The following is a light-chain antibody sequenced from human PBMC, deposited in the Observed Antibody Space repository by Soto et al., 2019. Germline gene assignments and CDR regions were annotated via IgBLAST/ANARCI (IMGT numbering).Light chain of an antibody. CDR3: QQYGSSGT. Sequence: EIVLTQSPCTLSLSPGAMATLSCRASQNVSRNFLAWYQQRPGQAPRLLIYGASNRATGIPDRFSGSGSGTDFTLTISRLEPEDFAVYYCQQYGSSGTFGQGTKVDIK. CDR2: GAS. CDR1: QNVSRNF. J-gene: IGKJ1*01. V-gene: IGKV3-20*01.